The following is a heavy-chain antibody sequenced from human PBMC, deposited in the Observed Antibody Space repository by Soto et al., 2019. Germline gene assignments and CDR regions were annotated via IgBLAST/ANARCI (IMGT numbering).Heavy chain of an antibody. V-gene: IGHV1-2*04. J-gene: IGHJ5*02. D-gene: IGHD2-15*01. CDR1: GYTFTGYY. CDR2: INPNSGGT. CDR3: ARAVRVCGGGSCYLNWFAP. Sequence: ASVKVSCKASGYTFTGYYMHCVRQAPGQGLEWMGWINPNSGGTNYAQKFQGWVTMTRDTSISTAYMELSRLRSDDTAVYYCARAVRVCGGGSCYLNWFAPWGQGTLVTVSS.